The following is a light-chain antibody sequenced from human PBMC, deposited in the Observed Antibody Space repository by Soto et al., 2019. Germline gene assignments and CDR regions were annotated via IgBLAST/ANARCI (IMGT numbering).Light chain of an antibody. CDR2: NAF. CDR3: QQYNNWPPLT. CDR1: QSVTTN. J-gene: IGKJ2*01. Sequence: EIMMTQSPATLSASPGERATLSCRASQSVTTNLAWYQKKPGQAPRLLIYNAFTRATGIAARFSGSGSGTDFTLTISSLQSEDFAVYYCQQYNNWPPLTFGQGTKLEIK. V-gene: IGKV3-15*01.